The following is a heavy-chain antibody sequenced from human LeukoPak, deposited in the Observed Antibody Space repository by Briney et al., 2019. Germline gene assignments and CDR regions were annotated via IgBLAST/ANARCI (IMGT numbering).Heavy chain of an antibody. CDR1: GFTFSTYW. J-gene: IGHJ4*02. D-gene: IGHD2-2*01. V-gene: IGHV3-7*01. Sequence: GGSLRLSCAVSGFTFSTYWMSWVRQAPGNGLEWVANIKQDGSAKYYVDSVKGRFTISRDNAKNSLYLQMNSLRPEDTGVYYCATSSAAPANMWGQGTLVSVSS. CDR2: IKQDGSAK. CDR3: ATSSAAPANM.